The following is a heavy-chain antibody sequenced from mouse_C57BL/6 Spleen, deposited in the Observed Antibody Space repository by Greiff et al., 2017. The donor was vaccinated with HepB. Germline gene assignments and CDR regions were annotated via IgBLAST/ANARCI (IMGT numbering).Heavy chain of an antibody. CDR3: ARRYYGNYHSLFDY. D-gene: IGHD2-1*01. V-gene: IGHV1-55*01. CDR1: GYTFTSYW. Sequence: QVQLQQSGAELVKPGASVKMSCKASGYTFTSYWITWVKQRPGQGLEWIGDIYPGSGSTNYNEKFKSKATLTVDTSSSTAYMQLSSLTSEDSAVYYCARRYYGNYHSLFDYWGQGTTLTVSS. CDR2: IYPGSGST. J-gene: IGHJ2*01.